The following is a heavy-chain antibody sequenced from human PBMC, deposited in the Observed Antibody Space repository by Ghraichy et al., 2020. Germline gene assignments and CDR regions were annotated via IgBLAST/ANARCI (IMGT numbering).Heavy chain of an antibody. D-gene: IGHD3-22*01. Sequence: SETLSLTCTVSGGSVSSGSYYWSWIRQPPGKGLEWIGYIYYSGSTNYNPSLKSRVTISVDTSKNQFSLKLSSVTAADTAVYYCARDVYYDSSGGMDVWGQGTTVTVSS. V-gene: IGHV4-61*01. J-gene: IGHJ6*02. CDR3: ARDVYYDSSGGMDV. CDR2: IYYSGST. CDR1: GGSVSSGSYY.